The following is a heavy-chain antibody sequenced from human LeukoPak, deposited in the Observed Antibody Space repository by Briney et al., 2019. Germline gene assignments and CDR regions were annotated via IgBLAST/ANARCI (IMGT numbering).Heavy chain of an antibody. D-gene: IGHD1-14*01. CDR1: GGSISSYY. J-gene: IGHJ4*02. CDR2: VFYSGST. Sequence: SETLSLTCTVSGGSISSYYWSWIRQPPGKGLEWIGYVFYSGSTNYNPSLNSRATISVDTSQNRFSLKLSSVTAADTAVYYCVRESIRTVGDFDFWGQGTLVTVSS. V-gene: IGHV4-59*01. CDR3: VRESIRTVGDFDF.